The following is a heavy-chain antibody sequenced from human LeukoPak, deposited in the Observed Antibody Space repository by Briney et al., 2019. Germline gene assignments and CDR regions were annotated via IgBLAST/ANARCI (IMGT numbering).Heavy chain of an antibody. J-gene: IGHJ6*03. D-gene: IGHD3-3*01. Sequence: GGSLRLSCAASGFTFSSYAMHWVRQAPGKGLEWVAVISYDGSNKYYADSVKGRFTISRDNSKNTLYLQMNSLRAEDTAVYYCAREDRYYDFWSDPMDVWGKGTPVTVSS. V-gene: IGHV3-30-3*01. CDR1: GFTFSSYA. CDR2: ISYDGSNK. CDR3: AREDRYYDFWSDPMDV.